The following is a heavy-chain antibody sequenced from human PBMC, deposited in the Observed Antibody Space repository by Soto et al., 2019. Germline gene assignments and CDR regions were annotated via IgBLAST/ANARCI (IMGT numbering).Heavy chain of an antibody. J-gene: IGHJ6*02. V-gene: IGHV1-24*01. D-gene: IGHD6-6*01. CDR2: FDPEDGET. Sequence: ASVKVSCKVSGYTLTELSMHWVRQAPGKGLEWMGGFDPEDGETIYAQKFQGRVTMTEDTSTDTAYMELSSLRSEDTAVYYCATEVIAARDSYYYYGMDVWGQGTTVPVSS. CDR1: GYTLTELS. CDR3: ATEVIAARDSYYYYGMDV.